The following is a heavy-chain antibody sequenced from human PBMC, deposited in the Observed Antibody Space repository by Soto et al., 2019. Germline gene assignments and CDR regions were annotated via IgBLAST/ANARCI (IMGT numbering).Heavy chain of an antibody. CDR3: ARDRKSLLDY. CDR2: ISYDGSNK. J-gene: IGHJ4*02. Sequence: QVQLVESGGGVVQPGRSLRLSCAASGFTFSSYAMNWVRQAPGKGLEWVAVISYDGSNKYYADSVKGRFTISRDNSKNTQYLQMNSLRAEDTAVYYCARDRKSLLDYWCQGTLVTVSS. CDR1: GFTFSSYA. V-gene: IGHV3-30-3*01.